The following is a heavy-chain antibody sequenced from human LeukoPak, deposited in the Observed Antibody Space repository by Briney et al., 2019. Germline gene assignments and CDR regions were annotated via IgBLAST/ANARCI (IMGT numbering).Heavy chain of an antibody. D-gene: IGHD5-18*01. CDR3: ARGQGYSYDGYYLDY. CDR2: INPSGGST. CDR1: GYTFTNYY. V-gene: IGHV1-46*01. Sequence: AASVKVSCKASGYTFTNYYIHWVRQAPGQGLEWIGIINPSGGSTSYAQKFQGRVTMTGDTSTSTVYMELSSLRSEDTAVYYCARGQGYSYDGYYLDYWGQGTLVTVSS. J-gene: IGHJ4*02.